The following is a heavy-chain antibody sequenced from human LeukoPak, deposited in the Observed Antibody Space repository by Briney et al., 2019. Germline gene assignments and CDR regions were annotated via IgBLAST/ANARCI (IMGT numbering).Heavy chain of an antibody. D-gene: IGHD6-19*01. CDR3: ARDAYSSGWSHFDY. CDR1: GGSISSSNW. CDR2: IYHSGST. V-gene: IGHV4-4*02. Sequence: PSETLSLTCAVSGGSISSSNWWSWVRQPPGKGLEWIGEIYHSGSTNYNPSLKSRVTISVDKSKNQFSLKLSSVTAADTAVYYCARDAYSSGWSHFDYWGQGTLVTVSS. J-gene: IGHJ4*02.